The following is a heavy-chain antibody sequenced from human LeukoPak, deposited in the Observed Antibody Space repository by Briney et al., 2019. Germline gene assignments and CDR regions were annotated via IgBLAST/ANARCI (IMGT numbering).Heavy chain of an antibody. J-gene: IGHJ4*02. CDR3: ARGRQYSSGWYYFDY. CDR1: GGSFSGYY. CDR2: INHSGST. Sequence: PSETLSLTCAVYGGSFSGYYWSWIRQPPGKGLEWMGEINHSGSTNYNPSLKSRVTISVDTSKNQFSLKLSSVTAADTAVYYCARGRQYSSGWYYFDYWGQGTLVTVSS. D-gene: IGHD6-19*01. V-gene: IGHV4-34*01.